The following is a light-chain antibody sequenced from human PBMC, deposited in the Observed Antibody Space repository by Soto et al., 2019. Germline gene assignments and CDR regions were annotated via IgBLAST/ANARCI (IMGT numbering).Light chain of an antibody. CDR3: AAWDDSLSGVV. Sequence: QSVLTQPPSASGTPGQRVTISCSGSSSNIGSNYVYWYQQLPGTAPKLLIYRNNQRPSGVPDRFSGSKSGTSASLAISGLRSEDEADYYCAAWDDSLSGVVFGGGTKFTV. CDR2: RNN. CDR1: SSNIGSNY. J-gene: IGLJ2*01. V-gene: IGLV1-47*01.